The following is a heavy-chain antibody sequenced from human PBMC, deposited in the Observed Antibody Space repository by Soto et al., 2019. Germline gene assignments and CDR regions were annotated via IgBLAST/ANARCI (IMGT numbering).Heavy chain of an antibody. CDR2: ISPDGRTT. CDR3: ADSWLPTSY. Sequence: GGSLRLSGAAAGFSFSHYWMHWVRQAPGKGLVWVSRISPDGRTTTYADSVKGRFTISRDNAKSTLYLQMNSLTVEDGAVYYCADSWLPTSYWGPGTLVKVFS. J-gene: IGHJ4*02. CDR1: GFSFSHYW. V-gene: IGHV3-74*01. D-gene: IGHD3-10*01.